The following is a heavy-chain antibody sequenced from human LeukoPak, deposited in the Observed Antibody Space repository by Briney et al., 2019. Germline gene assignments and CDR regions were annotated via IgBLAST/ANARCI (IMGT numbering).Heavy chain of an antibody. CDR3: ARRLRGSGTDEYV. Sequence: SETLSLTCTVSGGSISSYYWSWIRQPPGKGLEWIGYIYYSGSTNYNPSLKSRVTISVDTSKNQFSLKLSSVTAADTAVYYCARRLRGSGTDEYVWGQGTLVTVSS. V-gene: IGHV4-59*08. J-gene: IGHJ4*02. D-gene: IGHD6-13*01. CDR1: GGSISSYY. CDR2: IYYSGST.